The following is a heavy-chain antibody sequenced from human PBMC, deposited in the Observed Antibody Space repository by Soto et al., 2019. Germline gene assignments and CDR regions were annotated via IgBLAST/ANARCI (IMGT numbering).Heavy chain of an antibody. CDR2: IYYSGST. CDR1: GGSVSSGSYY. J-gene: IGHJ5*02. Sequence: SETLSLTCTVSGGSVSSGSYYWSWIRQPPGKGLEWIGYIYYSGSTNYNPSLKSRVTISVDTSKNQFSLKLSSVTAADTAVYYCARGGGSYYCSSTSCLDPWGQGTLVTVSS. V-gene: IGHV4-61*01. D-gene: IGHD2-2*01. CDR3: ARGGGSYYCSSTSCLDP.